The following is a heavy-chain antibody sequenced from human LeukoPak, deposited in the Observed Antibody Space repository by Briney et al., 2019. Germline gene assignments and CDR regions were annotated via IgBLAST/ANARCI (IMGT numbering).Heavy chain of an antibody. CDR2: IKQDGSEK. CDR3: ARDGGVAYFDY. Sequence: GGSLRLSCTASGFTFGSWVIWVRQAPRKGLEWVASIKQDGSEKYYLDSVKGRFTMSRDSAKNSLYLQMSSLRAEDTAVYYCARDGGVAYFDYWGQGTLVTVSS. D-gene: IGHD3-16*01. V-gene: IGHV3-7*01. J-gene: IGHJ4*02. CDR1: GFTFGSW.